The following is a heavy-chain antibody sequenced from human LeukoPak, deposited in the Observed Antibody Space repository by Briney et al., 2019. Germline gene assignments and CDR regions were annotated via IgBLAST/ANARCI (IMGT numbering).Heavy chain of an antibody. V-gene: IGHV3-33*06. CDR1: GFTFSSYG. CDR3: AKVPLPYYDFWSGHRAWFDP. CDR2: IWYDGSNK. J-gene: IGHJ5*02. Sequence: GGSLRLSCAASGFTFSSYGMHWVRQAPGKGLEWVAVIWYDGSNKYYADSVKGRFTISRGNSKNTLYLQMNSLRAEDTAVYYCAKVPLPYYDFWSGHRAWFDPWGQGTLVTVSS. D-gene: IGHD3-3*01.